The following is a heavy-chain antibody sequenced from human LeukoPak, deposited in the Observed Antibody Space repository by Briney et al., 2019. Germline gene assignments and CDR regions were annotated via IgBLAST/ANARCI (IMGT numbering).Heavy chain of an antibody. V-gene: IGHV4-34*01. CDR2: INHSGST. CDR3: AREAPRYHYYMDV. CDR1: GGSFSGYY. J-gene: IGHJ6*03. Sequence: PSETLSLTCAVYGGSFSGYYWSWIRQPPGKGLEWIGEINHSGSTNYNPSLKSRVTISVDTSKNQFSLKLSSVTAADTAVYYCAREAPRYHYYMDVWGKGTTVTVSS.